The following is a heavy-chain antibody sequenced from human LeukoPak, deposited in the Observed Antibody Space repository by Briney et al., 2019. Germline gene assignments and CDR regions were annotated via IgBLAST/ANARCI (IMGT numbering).Heavy chain of an antibody. Sequence: PGGSLRLSCAASGFTFSSYWMHWVRQAPGKGLVWVSRINSGGRSTTYADSVKGRFTISRDNAKNTLYLQMNSLRAEDTAVYYCARGRVGSSYYMDVWGKGTTVTVSS. J-gene: IGHJ6*03. CDR1: GFTFSSYW. CDR3: ARGRVGSSYYMDV. CDR2: INSGGRST. V-gene: IGHV3-74*01. D-gene: IGHD1-1*01.